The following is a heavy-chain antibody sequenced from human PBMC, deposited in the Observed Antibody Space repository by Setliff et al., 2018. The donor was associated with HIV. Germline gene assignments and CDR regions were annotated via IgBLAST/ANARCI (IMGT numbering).Heavy chain of an antibody. J-gene: IGHJ6*03. CDR2: INPNSGGT. CDR1: GYTFTGYY. V-gene: IGHV1-2*04. D-gene: IGHD2-15*01. CDR3: ARGPVVTVRWWYYYYYMDV. Sequence: ASVKVSCKASGYTFTGYYMHWVRQAPGQGLEWMGWINPNSGGTNYAQKFQGWVTMTRDTSISTAYMELSRLGSDDTAVYYCARGPVVTVRWWYYYYYMDVWGKGTTVTVSS.